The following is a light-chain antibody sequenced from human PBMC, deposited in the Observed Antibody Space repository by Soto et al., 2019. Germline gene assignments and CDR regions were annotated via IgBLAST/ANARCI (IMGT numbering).Light chain of an antibody. Sequence: DIVMTQSPDSLAVSLGERATINCKSSQSVLYSSNNKNYLAWYQQKAGQPPKLLIYWASTRESGVPDRFSGSGSGPDFTLPISSLQAEDVAVYSCQQYYSPLPLTFGGGTKVEIK. CDR2: WAS. CDR1: QSVLYSSNNKNY. J-gene: IGKJ4*01. V-gene: IGKV4-1*01. CDR3: QQYYSPLPLT.